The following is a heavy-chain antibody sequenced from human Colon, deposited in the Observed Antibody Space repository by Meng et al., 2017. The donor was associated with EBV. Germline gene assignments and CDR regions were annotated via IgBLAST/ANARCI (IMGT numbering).Heavy chain of an antibody. CDR2: IDDSGST. Sequence: QRRRAGPALLKPSGTLSLTCGVFCVYFSSNSRWTWVRQPPGKGLEWIGDIDDSGSTNYNPSLNSRISISLDKSKNHFSLKVNSVTAADTAVYYCARGKQDAWEQLAYWGQGALVTVSS. CDR3: ARGKQDAWEQLAY. V-gene: IGHV4-4*02. CDR1: CVYFSSNSR. J-gene: IGHJ4*02. D-gene: IGHD1-26*01.